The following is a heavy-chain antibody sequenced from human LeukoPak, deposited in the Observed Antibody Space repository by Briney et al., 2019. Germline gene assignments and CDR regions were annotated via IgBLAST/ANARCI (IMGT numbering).Heavy chain of an antibody. CDR1: GFTFSSYW. D-gene: IGHD6-13*01. Sequence: GGSLRPSCAASGFTFSSYWMSWVRQAPGKGLEWVANIKQDGSEKYYVDSVKGRFTISRDNAKNSLYLQMNSLRAEDTAVYYCARDLGYSSSWYTHYYYYGMDVWGQGTTVTVSS. V-gene: IGHV3-7*01. CDR3: ARDLGYSSSWYTHYYYYGMDV. J-gene: IGHJ6*02. CDR2: IKQDGSEK.